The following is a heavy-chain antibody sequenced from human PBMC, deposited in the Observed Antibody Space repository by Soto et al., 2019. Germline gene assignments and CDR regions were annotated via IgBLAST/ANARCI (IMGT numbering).Heavy chain of an antibody. CDR2: IYYSGST. Sequence: QVQLQESGPGLVKPSETLSLTCTVSGGSVSSVSYYWSWIRQPPGKGLEWIGYIYYSGSTNYNPSLKSRVTISVDTSKNQFSLKLSSVTAADTAVYYCARDYASRIGGSGNGFDYWGQGTLVTVSS. V-gene: IGHV4-61*01. D-gene: IGHD1-26*01. CDR3: ARDYASRIGGSGNGFDY. CDR1: GGSVSSVSYY. J-gene: IGHJ4*02.